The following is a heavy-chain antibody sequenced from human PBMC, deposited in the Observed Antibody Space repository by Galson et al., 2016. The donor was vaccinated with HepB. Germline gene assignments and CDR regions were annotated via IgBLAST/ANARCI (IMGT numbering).Heavy chain of an antibody. J-gene: IGHJ4*02. D-gene: IGHD2-2*01. Sequence: SLRLSCAASGFTFSSYGMHWVRQAPGKGLEWVAFISSDGSNKKYADSVKGRFTISRDNSKKTLYLQINSLRAEDTAVYYCAKDGRIYCSRASCHDHFHCWGQGTLVTVSS. CDR2: ISSDGSNK. CDR1: GFTFSSYG. CDR3: AKDGRIYCSRASCHDHFHC. V-gene: IGHV3-30*18.